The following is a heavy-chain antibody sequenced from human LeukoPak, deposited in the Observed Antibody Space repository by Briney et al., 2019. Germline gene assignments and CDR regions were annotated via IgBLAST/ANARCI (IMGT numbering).Heavy chain of an antibody. J-gene: IGHJ4*02. CDR3: AYCSSTSCYGPDFDY. D-gene: IGHD2-2*01. CDR2: MNPNSGNT. Sequence: ASVKVSCKASGYTSTSYDINWVRQATGQGLEWMGWMNPNSGNTGYAQKFQGRVTMTRNTSISTAYMELSSLRSEDTAVYYCAYCSSTSCYGPDFDYWGQGTLVTVSS. CDR1: GYTSTSYD. V-gene: IGHV1-8*01.